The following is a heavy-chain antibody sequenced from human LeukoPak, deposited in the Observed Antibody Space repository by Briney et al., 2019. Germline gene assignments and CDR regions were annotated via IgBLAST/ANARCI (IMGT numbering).Heavy chain of an antibody. CDR3: RYCSGGSCPLDY. V-gene: IGHV1-69*13. CDR2: IIPIFGTA. D-gene: IGHD2-15*01. CDR1: GYTFTSYG. J-gene: IGHJ4*02. Sequence: ASVKVSCKASGYTFTSYGISWVRQAPGQGLEWMGGIIPIFGTANYAQKFQGRVTITADESTSTAYMELSSLRSEDTAVYYCRYCSGGSCPLDYWGQGTLVTVSS.